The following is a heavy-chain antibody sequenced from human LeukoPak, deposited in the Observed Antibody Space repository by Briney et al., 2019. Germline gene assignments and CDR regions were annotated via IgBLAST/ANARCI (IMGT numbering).Heavy chain of an antibody. D-gene: IGHD6-13*01. Sequence: GGSLRLSCAASGFTFSSYEMNWVRQAPGKGLEWVASIDTTSTYIFYADSVRGRFTISRDHARSSLSLQMHSLTADDTAVYYCARSRRDSAWYIDDYWGQGTQVTVSS. CDR3: ARSRRDSAWYIDDY. V-gene: IGHV3-21*01. CDR1: GFTFSSYE. J-gene: IGHJ4*02. CDR2: IDTTSTYI.